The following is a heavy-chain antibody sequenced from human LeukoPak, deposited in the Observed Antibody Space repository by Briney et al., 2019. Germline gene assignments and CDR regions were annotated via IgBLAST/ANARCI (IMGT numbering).Heavy chain of an antibody. D-gene: IGHD3-3*01. J-gene: IGHJ5*02. Sequence: GASVKVSCKASGYTFTSYDINWVRQATGQGLEWMGWMNPNSGNTGYAQKFQGRVTMTRNTSISTAYMELSRLRSDDTAVYYCARRVPNWSGYSWWFDPWGQGTLVTVSS. CDR1: GYTFTSYD. V-gene: IGHV1-8*01. CDR2: MNPNSGNT. CDR3: ARRVPNWSGYSWWFDP.